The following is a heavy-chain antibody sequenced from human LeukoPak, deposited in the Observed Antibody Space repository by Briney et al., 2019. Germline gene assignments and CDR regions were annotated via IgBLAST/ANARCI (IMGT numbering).Heavy chain of an antibody. J-gene: IGHJ6*03. CDR3: ARDGDILTGYYEYYYYYMDV. CDR1: GFTFSSYS. V-gene: IGHV3-48*01. Sequence: GGSLRLSCAASGFTFSSYSMNWVRQAPGKGLEWVSYISSSSSTIYYADSVKGRFTISRDNAKNSLYLQMNSLRAEDTAVYYCARDGDILTGYYEYYYYYMDVWGKGTTVTVSS. D-gene: IGHD3-9*01. CDR2: ISSSSSTI.